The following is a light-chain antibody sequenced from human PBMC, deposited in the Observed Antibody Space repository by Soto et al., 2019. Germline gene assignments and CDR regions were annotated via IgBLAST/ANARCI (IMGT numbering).Light chain of an antibody. Sequence: DIQMTQSPSSLSASVGDEVTITCRASQTIMTYLNWYQQKPGEVPKVLIFGASSLRSGVPSRFSGSGYGTAFTLTINNLHPDDIATYYCQQTHAVPLTFGQGT. V-gene: IGKV1-39*01. J-gene: IGKJ1*01. CDR3: QQTHAVPLT. CDR1: QTIMTY. CDR2: GAS.